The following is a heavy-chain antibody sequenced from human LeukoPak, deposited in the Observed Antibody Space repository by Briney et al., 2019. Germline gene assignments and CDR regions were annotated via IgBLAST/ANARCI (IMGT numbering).Heavy chain of an antibody. CDR1: GFTFSDYY. D-gene: IGHD3-9*01. CDR3: ARESDWARDY. J-gene: IGHJ4*02. CDR2: IKEDGSEK. Sequence: GGSLRLSCAASGFTFSDYYMSWVRQAPGKGLEWVANIKEDGSEKNYVDSVKGRFIISRDNAKNSLYLQMNSLRAEDTAVYYCARESDWARDYWGQGTLVTVSS. V-gene: IGHV3-7*01.